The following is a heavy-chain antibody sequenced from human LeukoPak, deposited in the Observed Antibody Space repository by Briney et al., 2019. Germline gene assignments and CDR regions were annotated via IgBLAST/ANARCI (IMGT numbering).Heavy chain of an antibody. CDR3: ARPMVRGVPYYGMDV. Sequence: GGALQIFCKGSACHFTTYWKAWVRQLPGKGLEWMGINNTGDSDTTYSPSFQGQVTISADKSISTAYLQWSSLKASDTAMYYCARPMVRGVPYYGMDVWGKGTTVTVSS. CDR2: NNTGDSDT. CDR1: ACHFTTYW. V-gene: IGHV5-51*01. J-gene: IGHJ6*04. D-gene: IGHD3-10*01.